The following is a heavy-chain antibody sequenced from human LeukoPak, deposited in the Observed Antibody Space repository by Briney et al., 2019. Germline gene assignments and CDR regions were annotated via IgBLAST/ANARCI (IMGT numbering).Heavy chain of an antibody. Sequence: GASVKVSCKASGYTFTSYGISWVRQAPGQGLEWMGWISAYNGNTNYAQKLQGRVTMTTDTSTSTAYMELRSLRSDDTAVYYCARDGSTRERLLWSHEAWFDPWGQGTLVTVSS. V-gene: IGHV1-18*01. CDR2: ISAYNGNT. D-gene: IGHD3-10*01. J-gene: IGHJ5*02. CDR3: ARDGSTRERLLWSHEAWFDP. CDR1: GYTFTSYG.